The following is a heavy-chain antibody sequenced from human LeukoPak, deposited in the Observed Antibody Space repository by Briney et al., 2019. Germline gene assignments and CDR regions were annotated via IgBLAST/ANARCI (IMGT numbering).Heavy chain of an antibody. CDR3: ARLLGDVIAFDI. J-gene: IGHJ3*02. Sequence: SETLSLTCTVSGGSISSYYWSWIRQPPGKGLEWIGYIYYSGSTNYNPSLKSRVTISVDTSKNQFSLKLSSVTAADTAVYYCARLLGDVIAFDIWGQGTMVTVSS. CDR1: GGSISSYY. D-gene: IGHD3-10*01. V-gene: IGHV4-59*01. CDR2: IYYSGST.